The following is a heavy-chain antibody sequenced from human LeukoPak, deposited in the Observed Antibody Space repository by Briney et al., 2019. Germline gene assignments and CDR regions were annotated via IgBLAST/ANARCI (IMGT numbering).Heavy chain of an antibody. D-gene: IGHD4-17*01. CDR3: ARGNGDCFDY. CDR2: ISYSGST. J-gene: IGHJ4*02. Sequence: SETLSLTCTVSAGSISNYYWSWIRQPPGKGLEWIGYISYSGSTNYNPSLKSRVTISVDTSKNQFSLKLSSVTAADTAVYYCARGNGDCFDYWGQGTLVTVSS. V-gene: IGHV4-59*01. CDR1: AGSISNYY.